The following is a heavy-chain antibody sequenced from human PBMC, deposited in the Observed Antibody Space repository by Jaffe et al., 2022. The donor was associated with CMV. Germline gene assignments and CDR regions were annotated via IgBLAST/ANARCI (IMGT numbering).Heavy chain of an antibody. Sequence: EVQLVQSGAEVKKPGESLKISCKGSGYSFTSYWIGWVRQMPGKGLEWMGIIYPGDSDTRYSPSFQGQVTISADKSISTAYLQWSSLKASDTAMYYCARYSTDYGDYGSHPDDYYYYMDVWGKGTTVTVSS. CDR1: GYSFTSYW. D-gene: IGHD4-17*01. V-gene: IGHV5-51*01. CDR2: IYPGDSDT. CDR3: ARYSTDYGDYGSHPDDYYYYMDV. J-gene: IGHJ6*03.